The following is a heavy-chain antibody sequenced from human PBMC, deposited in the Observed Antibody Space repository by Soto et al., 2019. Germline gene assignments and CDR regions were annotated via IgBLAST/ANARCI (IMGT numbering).Heavy chain of an antibody. V-gene: IGHV4-39*07. CDR1: GGSISSSSYY. J-gene: IGHJ4*02. CDR3: ARRWGRSFDY. D-gene: IGHD2-15*01. CDR2: IYYSGST. Sequence: PSETLSLTYTVSGGSISSSSYYWGWIRQPPGKGLEWIGSIYYSGSTYYNPSLKSRVTISVDTSKNQFSLKLSSVTAADTAVYYCARRWGRSFDYWGQGTLVTVSS.